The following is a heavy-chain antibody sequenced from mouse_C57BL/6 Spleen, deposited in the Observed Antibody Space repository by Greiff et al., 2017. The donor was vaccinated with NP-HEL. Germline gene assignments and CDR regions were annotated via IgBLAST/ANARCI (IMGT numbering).Heavy chain of an antibody. D-gene: IGHD1-1*01. CDR3: ARSTTVVATWYFDV. V-gene: IGHV1-80*01. J-gene: IGHJ1*03. CDR2: IYPGDGDT. Sequence: QVQLKQSGAELVKPGASVKISCKASGYAFSSYWMNWVKQRPGKGLEWIGQIYPGDGDTNYNGKFKGKATLTADKSSSTAYMQLSSLTSEDSAVYFCARSTTVVATWYFDVWGTGTTVTVSS. CDR1: GYAFSSYW.